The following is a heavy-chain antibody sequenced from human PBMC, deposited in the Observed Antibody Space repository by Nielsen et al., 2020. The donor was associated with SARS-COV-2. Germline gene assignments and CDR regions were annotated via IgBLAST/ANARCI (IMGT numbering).Heavy chain of an antibody. D-gene: IGHD3-22*01. CDR2: IYYSGST. V-gene: IGHV4-59*01. Sequence: ESLKISCTVSGGSISSYYWSWIRQPPGKGLEWIGYIYYSGSTSYNSSLKSRVTISVDTSKNQFSLKLSSVTAADTAVYYCARSSGAYYYESSGYPVWGQGTLVTVSS. CDR1: GGSISSYY. CDR3: ARSSGAYYYESSGYPV. J-gene: IGHJ4*02.